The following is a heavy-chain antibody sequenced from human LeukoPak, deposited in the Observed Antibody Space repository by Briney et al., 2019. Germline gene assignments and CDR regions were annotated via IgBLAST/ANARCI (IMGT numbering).Heavy chain of an antibody. J-gene: IGHJ4*02. D-gene: IGHD3-22*01. CDR1: GYTFTSYD. CDR2: MNPNSGNT. V-gene: IGHV1-8*01. Sequence: ASVKVSCKASGYTFTSYDINWVRQATGQGLEWMGWMNPNSGNTGYAQKFQGRVTMTRNTSISTAYMELSSLRSEDTAVYYCATKSYYYDSSGYYHFDFDYWGQGTPVTVSS. CDR3: ATKSYYYDSSGYYHFDFDY.